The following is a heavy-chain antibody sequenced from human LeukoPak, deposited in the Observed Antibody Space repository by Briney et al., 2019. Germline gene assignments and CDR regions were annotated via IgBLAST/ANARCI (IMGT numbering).Heavy chain of an antibody. Sequence: SVTVSCKASGGTFSSYAISWVRQAPGQGLEWMGGTIPIFGTANYAQKFQGRVTITADKSTSTAYMELSSLRSEDTAVYYCARSSGTYYDILTGYYLFDYWGQGTLVTVSS. V-gene: IGHV1-69*06. CDR3: ARSSGTYYDILTGYYLFDY. CDR1: GGTFSSYA. J-gene: IGHJ4*02. D-gene: IGHD3-9*01. CDR2: TIPIFGTA.